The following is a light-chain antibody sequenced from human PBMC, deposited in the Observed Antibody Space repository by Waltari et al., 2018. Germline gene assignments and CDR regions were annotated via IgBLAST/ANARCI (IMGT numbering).Light chain of an antibody. J-gene: IGLJ2*01. CDR3: CSYTNTHVV. CDR2: EAT. CDR1: SRDVGSNNL. Sequence: QSALTQPASVSGSPGQSITISCTGTSRDVGSNNLVPWYQQHPGQAPKPIIYEATKRTSGVSNRFSGSKSGNTASLTISGLQAEDEGDYYCCSYTNTHVVFGGGTKLTVL. V-gene: IGLV2-14*02.